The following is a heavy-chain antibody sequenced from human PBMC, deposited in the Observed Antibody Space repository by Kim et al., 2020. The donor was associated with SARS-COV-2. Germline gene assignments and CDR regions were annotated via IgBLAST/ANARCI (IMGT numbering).Heavy chain of an antibody. CDR2: IYSGGST. V-gene: IGHV3-53*01. Sequence: GGSLRLSCAASGFTVSSNYMSWVRQAPGKGLEWVSVIYSGGSTYYADSVKGRFTISRDNSKNTLYLQMNSLRAEDTAVYYCASGDFGSSWPLDYWGQGTLVTVSS. J-gene: IGHJ4*02. CDR3: ASGDFGSSWPLDY. CDR1: GFTVSSNY. D-gene: IGHD6-13*01.